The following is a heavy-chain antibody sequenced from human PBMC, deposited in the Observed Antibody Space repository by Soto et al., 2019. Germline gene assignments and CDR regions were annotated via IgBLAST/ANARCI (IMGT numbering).Heavy chain of an antibody. Sequence: QVQLVESGGGVVQPGRSLRLSCAASGFTFSSHGMHWVRQAPGKGLEWVAVISYDGSNKYYADSVKGRFTISRDNSKNTLYLQMNSLKTEDTAVYYCAKEPSSGCDWAINWFDPWGQGTLVTVSS. CDR1: GFTFSSHG. V-gene: IGHV3-30*18. D-gene: IGHD6-19*01. CDR2: ISYDGSNK. J-gene: IGHJ5*02. CDR3: AKEPSSGCDWAINWFDP.